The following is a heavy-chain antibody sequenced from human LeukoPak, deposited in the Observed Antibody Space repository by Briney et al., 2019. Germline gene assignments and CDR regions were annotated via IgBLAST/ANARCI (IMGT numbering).Heavy chain of an antibody. CDR1: GFTFSSYS. Sequence: PGGSLRLSCAASGFTFSSYSMNRVRQAPGKGLEWVSSISSSSSYIYYADSVKGRFTISRDNAKNSLYPQMNSLRAEDTAVYYCAREPLLWFGELLYYFDYWGQGTLVTVSS. V-gene: IGHV3-21*01. J-gene: IGHJ4*02. D-gene: IGHD3-10*01. CDR3: AREPLLWFGELLYYFDY. CDR2: ISSSSSYI.